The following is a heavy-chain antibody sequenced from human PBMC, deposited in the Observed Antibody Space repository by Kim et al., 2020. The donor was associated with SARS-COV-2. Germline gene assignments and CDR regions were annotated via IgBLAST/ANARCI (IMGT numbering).Heavy chain of an antibody. D-gene: IGHD2-15*01. J-gene: IGHJ5*02. V-gene: IGHV4-31*03. CDR3: AREHPYCSGGSCYSVWFDP. CDR1: GGSISSGGYY. CDR2: IYYSGST. Sequence: SETLSLTCTVSGGSISSGGYYWSWIRQHPGKGLEWIGYIYYSGSTYYNPSLKSRVTISVDTSKNQFSLKLSSVTAADTAVYYCAREHPYCSGGSCYSVWFDPWGQGTLVTVSS.